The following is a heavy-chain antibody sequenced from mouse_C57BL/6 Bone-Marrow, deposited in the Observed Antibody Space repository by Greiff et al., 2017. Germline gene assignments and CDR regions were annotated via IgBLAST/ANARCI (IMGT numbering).Heavy chain of an antibody. J-gene: IGHJ4*01. CDR2: ISSGGSYT. CDR1: GFTFSSYG. Sequence: EVQLVESGGDLVKPGGSLKLSCAASGFTFSSYGMSWVRQTPDKRLEWVATISSGGSYTYYPDSVKGRFTISRDNAKNTLYLQMSSLKSEDTAMYYCARHYYAMDYRGQGASVTVSS. CDR3: ARHYYAMDY. V-gene: IGHV5-6*01.